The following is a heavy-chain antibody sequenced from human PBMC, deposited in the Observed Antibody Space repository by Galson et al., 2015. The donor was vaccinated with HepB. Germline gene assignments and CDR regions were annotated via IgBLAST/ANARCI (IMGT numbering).Heavy chain of an antibody. D-gene: IGHD1-26*01. V-gene: IGHV3-7*03. Sequence: SLRLSCAVSGFTFSNYWMSWVRQAPGKGLEWVANIKEDGSEKHYVDSVKGRFTISRDDAKNSLYLQMNSLRAEDTAIYYCVREWVYYFDYWGQGTLVTVSS. CDR2: IKEDGSEK. CDR1: GFTFSNYW. J-gene: IGHJ4*02. CDR3: VREWVYYFDY.